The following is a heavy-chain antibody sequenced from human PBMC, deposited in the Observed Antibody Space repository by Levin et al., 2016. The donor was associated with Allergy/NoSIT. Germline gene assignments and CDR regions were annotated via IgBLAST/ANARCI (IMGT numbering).Heavy chain of an antibody. CDR1: GGSFSGYY. V-gene: IGHV4-34*01. Sequence: SETLSLTCAVYGGSFSGYYWSWIRQPPGKGLEWIGEINHSGSTNYNPSLKSRVTISVDTSKNQFSLKLSSVTAADTAVYYCARVSRGWLGYWGQGTLVTVSS. CDR2: INHSGST. J-gene: IGHJ4*02. CDR3: ARVSRGWLGY.